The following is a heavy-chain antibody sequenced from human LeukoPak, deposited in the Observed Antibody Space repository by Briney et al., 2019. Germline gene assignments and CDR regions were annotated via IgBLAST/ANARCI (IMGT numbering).Heavy chain of an antibody. J-gene: IGHJ5*02. Sequence: SEALSLTCAVYGGSFSGYYWSWIRQPPGKGLEWIGEINHSGSTNYNPSLKSRVTISVETSKNQFSLKLKSVTAADTAVYYCARGGYYGSGNDFRFDPWGQGTLVTVSS. V-gene: IGHV4-34*01. D-gene: IGHD3-10*01. CDR1: GGSFSGYY. CDR3: ARGGYYGSGNDFRFDP. CDR2: INHSGST.